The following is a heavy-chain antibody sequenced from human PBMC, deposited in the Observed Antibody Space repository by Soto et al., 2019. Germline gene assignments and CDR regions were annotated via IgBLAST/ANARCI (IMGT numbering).Heavy chain of an antibody. J-gene: IGHJ6*02. CDR1: GGSISSSSYY. D-gene: IGHD6-13*01. CDR2: IYYSGST. Sequence: SETLSLTCTVSGGSISSSSYYWGWIRQPPGKGLEWIGSIYYSGSTYYNPSLKSRVTISVDTSKNQFSLKLSSVTAADTAVYYCARHGLYSSSWYGEYYYGMDVWGQGTTVTSP. V-gene: IGHV4-39*01. CDR3: ARHGLYSSSWYGEYYYGMDV.